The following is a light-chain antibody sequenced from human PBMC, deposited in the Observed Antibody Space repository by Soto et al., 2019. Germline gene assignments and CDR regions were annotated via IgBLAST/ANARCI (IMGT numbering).Light chain of an antibody. Sequence: EIVMTQSPATLSVSPGERATLSCRASQSVSSDLAWYHQKPGQAPMLLIYGASTRATGIPARFSGSGSGTDFTLTISSLQSEDFAVYYCQQYGSSRTFGQGTKVDIK. V-gene: IGKV3-15*01. J-gene: IGKJ1*01. CDR2: GAS. CDR1: QSVSSD. CDR3: QQYGSSRT.